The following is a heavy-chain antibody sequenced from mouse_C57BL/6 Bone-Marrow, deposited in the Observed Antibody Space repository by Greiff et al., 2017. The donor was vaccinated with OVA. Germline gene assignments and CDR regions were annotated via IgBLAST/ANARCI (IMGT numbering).Heavy chain of an antibody. CDR1: GFSLSTFGMD. CDR2: IWWDDDK. J-gene: IGHJ2*01. Sequence: ESGPGLLQPSQTLSLTCSFSGFSLSTFGMDVCWSRQHSGKGLEWLAQIWWDDDKYYYPALKSLLTISKDTSKNQVFLKIANVDTAATATNYCALSNWVYFDYWGQGTTLTVSS. CDR3: ALSNWVYFDY. D-gene: IGHD4-1*01. V-gene: IGHV8-8*01.